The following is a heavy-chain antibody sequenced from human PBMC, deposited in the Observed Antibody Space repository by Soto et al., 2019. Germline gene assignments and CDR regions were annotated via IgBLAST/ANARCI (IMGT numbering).Heavy chain of an antibody. D-gene: IGHD6-6*01. V-gene: IGHV5-51*01. Sequence: GGSLKIYCQGSEYSFVSYWIGWVRQMPGQDREWMGIIYPGDSDTRYSPSFQGQVTISADKSLRAVYLQWTSLKASDTALYYCARTRSFTLGFYYDGMDVWGQGTTVTASS. J-gene: IGHJ6*02. CDR1: EYSFVSYW. CDR2: IYPGDSDT. CDR3: ARTRSFTLGFYYDGMDV.